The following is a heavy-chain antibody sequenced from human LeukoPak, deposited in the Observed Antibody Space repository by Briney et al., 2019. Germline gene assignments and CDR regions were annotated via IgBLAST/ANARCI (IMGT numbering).Heavy chain of an antibody. V-gene: IGHV4-59*01. CDR1: GGAISSYY. J-gene: IGHJ4*02. D-gene: IGHD6-13*01. Sequence: SETVSLTCTVSGGAISSYYWTWIQQPPGKGLEWIGYIYYSGTTNYNPSLKSRVTISVDTSKNQFSLKLSSVTAADTAVYYCARGYSSSWYYFEYWGQGTLVTVSS. CDR2: IYYSGTT. CDR3: ARGYSSSWYYFEY.